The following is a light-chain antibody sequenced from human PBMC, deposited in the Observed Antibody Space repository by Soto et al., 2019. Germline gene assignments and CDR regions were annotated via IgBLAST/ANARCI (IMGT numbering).Light chain of an antibody. V-gene: IGKV3-15*01. CDR3: QEYLQWPPGM. CDR1: QCVSSR. Sequence: IVVTQSPATLSGSPGERVTLSCRASQCVSSRLAWYQQRPGQVPRLLIYDTSTRAPGISARSSGSGSGTEFTLTIRTMQSADFEVYYCQEYLQWPPGMFGQGTTVDMK. CDR2: DTS. J-gene: IGKJ1*01.